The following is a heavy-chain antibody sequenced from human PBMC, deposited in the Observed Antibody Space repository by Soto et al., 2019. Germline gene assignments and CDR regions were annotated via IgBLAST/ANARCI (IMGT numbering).Heavy chain of an antibody. CDR3: ARLGVRGNWFDP. J-gene: IGHJ5*02. CDR1: GGSISSYY. CDR2: IYYRGST. Sequence: QVQLQESGPGLVKPSETLSLTCTVSGGSISSYYWSWIRQPPGKGLEWIGYIYYRGSTNYNPSLKCRXXMXVXXSKNQFSRKLSSVTAADTAVYYCARLGVRGNWFDPWGQGTLVTVSS. D-gene: IGHD3-10*01. V-gene: IGHV4-59*08.